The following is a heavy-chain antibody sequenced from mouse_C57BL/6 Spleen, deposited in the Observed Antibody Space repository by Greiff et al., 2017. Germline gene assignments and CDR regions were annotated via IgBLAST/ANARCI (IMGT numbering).Heavy chain of an antibody. V-gene: IGHV1-54*01. Sequence: QVQLQQSGAELVRPGTSVKVSCKASGYAFTNYLIEWVKQRPGQGLEWIGVINPGSGGTNYNEKFKGKATLTADKSSSTAYMQLSSLTSEDSAVYCCARRATTAQGYFDYWGQGTTLTVSS. CDR2: INPGSGGT. D-gene: IGHD1-2*01. J-gene: IGHJ2*01. CDR3: ARRATTAQGYFDY. CDR1: GYAFTNYL.